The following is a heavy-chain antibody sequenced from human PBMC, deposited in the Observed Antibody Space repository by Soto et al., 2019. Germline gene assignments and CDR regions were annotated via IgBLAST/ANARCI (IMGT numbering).Heavy chain of an antibody. CDR3: ATSGGRDGYSFDY. V-gene: IGHV1-69*13. CDR2: IIPMFGTP. J-gene: IGHJ4*02. CDR1: GVTFNRQD. Sequence: SVKVSCKASGVTFNRQDMRWVRQAPGQGLEWMGGIIPMFGTPHCAEKFQDRVTITADESTGTAYLELSSLTSEDTAVYYCATSGGRDGYSFDYWGPGTLVTVSS. D-gene: IGHD5-12*01.